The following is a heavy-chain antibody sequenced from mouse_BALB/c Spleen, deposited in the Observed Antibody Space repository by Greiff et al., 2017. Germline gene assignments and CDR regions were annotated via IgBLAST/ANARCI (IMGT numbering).Heavy chain of an antibody. V-gene: IGHV1-7*01. CDR3: ASLPYGYLAY. D-gene: IGHD2-2*01. CDR2: INPSTGYT. J-gene: IGHJ3*01. CDR1: GYTFTSYW. Sequence: VQLQQSGAELAKPGASVKMSCKASGYTFTSYWMHWVNQRPGQGLEWIGYINPSTGYTEYNQKFKDKATLTADKSSSTAYMQLSSLTSEDSAVYYCASLPYGYLAYWGQGTLVTVSA.